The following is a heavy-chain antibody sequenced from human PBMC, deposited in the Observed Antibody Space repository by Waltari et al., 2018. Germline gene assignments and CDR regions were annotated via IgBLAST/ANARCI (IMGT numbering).Heavy chain of an antibody. Sequence: QVQLVQSGAEVKKPGSSVKVSCKASGGTFSSYAISWVRQAPGQGLEWMGGIIPIFGTANYAQKFQGRVTITADESTSTAYMELSSLRSEDTAVYYCARADFGSGLSMDHDAFDIWGQGTMVTVSS. D-gene: IGHD6-19*01. J-gene: IGHJ3*02. V-gene: IGHV1-69*12. CDR2: IIPIFGTA. CDR3: ARADFGSGLSMDHDAFDI. CDR1: GGTFSSYA.